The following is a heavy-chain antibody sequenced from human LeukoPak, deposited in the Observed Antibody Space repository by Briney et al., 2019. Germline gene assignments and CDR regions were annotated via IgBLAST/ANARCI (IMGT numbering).Heavy chain of an antibody. D-gene: IGHD5-18*01. CDR1: GFTVSSSY. CDR2: IYSGGST. J-gene: IGHJ4*02. CDR3: ARSGGHSYALPDY. Sequence: GSLRPSCAASGFTVSSSYMTWVRQAPGKGLEWVSVIYSGGSTYYADSVEGRFTISRDNSKNTLYLQMSSLRAEDTAVYYRARSGGHSYALPDYWGQGTLVTVSS. V-gene: IGHV3-53*01.